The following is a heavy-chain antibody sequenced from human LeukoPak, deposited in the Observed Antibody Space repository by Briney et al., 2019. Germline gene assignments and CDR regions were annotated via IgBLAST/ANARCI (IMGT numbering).Heavy chain of an antibody. J-gene: IGHJ4*02. Sequence: SETLSLTCAVYGGSFSGYYWSWIRQPPGKGLEWIGEINHSGSTNYNPSLKSRVTISVDTSKNQFSLKLSSVTAADTAVYYCARVKQWNPCIDYWGQGTLVTVPS. V-gene: IGHV4-34*01. CDR3: ARVKQWNPCIDY. D-gene: IGHD6-19*01. CDR1: GGSFSGYY. CDR2: INHSGST.